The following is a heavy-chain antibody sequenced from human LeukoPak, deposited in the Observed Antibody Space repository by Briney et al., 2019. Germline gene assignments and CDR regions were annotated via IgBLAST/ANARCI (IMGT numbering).Heavy chain of an antibody. CDR2: IWHDGSNK. Sequence: PGGSLRLSCAASGFTFSRFNLHWVRQAPGKGLEWVAVIWHDGSNKYYTDSVKGRFTISRDDSKNTLYLQMNSLKAEDTAVCYCARPDYGASGDYWGQGTLVTVSS. CDR1: GFTFSRFN. V-gene: IGHV3-33*01. J-gene: IGHJ4*02. D-gene: IGHD4-17*01. CDR3: ARPDYGASGDY.